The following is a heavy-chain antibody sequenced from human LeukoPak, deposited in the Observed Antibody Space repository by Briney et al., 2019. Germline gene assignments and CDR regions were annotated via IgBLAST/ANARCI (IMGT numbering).Heavy chain of an antibody. CDR2: ISSSNDYI. CDR1: GFTFSTST. J-gene: IGHJ5*02. CDR3: VRIPYSAGFPNWFDP. D-gene: IGHD6-19*01. Sequence: KTGGSLRLSCAASGFTFSTSTMNWVRQAPGKGLEWVSSISSSNDYIYYADSVKGRFTISRDNAKNSLYLQMNSLRAEDTAVYYCVRIPYSAGFPNWFDPWGQGTLVTVSS. V-gene: IGHV3-21*01.